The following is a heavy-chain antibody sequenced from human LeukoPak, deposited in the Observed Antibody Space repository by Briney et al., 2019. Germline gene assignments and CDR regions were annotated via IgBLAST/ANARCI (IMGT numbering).Heavy chain of an antibody. J-gene: IGHJ4*02. CDR1: GFTFSSYS. D-gene: IGHD3-22*01. V-gene: IGHV3-21*01. Sequence: PGGSLRLSCAASGFTFSSYSMNWVRQAPGKGLEWVSSISSSSSYIYYADSVKGRFTISRDNAKNSLYLQMNSLRAEDTAVYYRARDEDSSGYYSHFDYWGQGTLVTVSS. CDR2: ISSSSSYI. CDR3: ARDEDSSGYYSHFDY.